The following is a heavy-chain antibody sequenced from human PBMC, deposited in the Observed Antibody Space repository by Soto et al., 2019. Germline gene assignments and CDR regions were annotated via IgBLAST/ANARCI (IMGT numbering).Heavy chain of an antibody. J-gene: IGHJ3*02. CDR3: ARHGVGGDYHGQDAFDI. V-gene: IGHV4-59*08. CDR1: GGSISSYY. CDR2: IYYSGST. D-gene: IGHD4-17*01. Sequence: QVQLQESGPGLVKPSETLSLTCTVSGGSISSYYWSWIRQPPGKGLEWIGYIYYSGSTNYNPSLKSRVTISVDTSKNQFSLTLSSVTAADTAVYYCARHGVGGDYHGQDAFDIWGQGTMVTVSS.